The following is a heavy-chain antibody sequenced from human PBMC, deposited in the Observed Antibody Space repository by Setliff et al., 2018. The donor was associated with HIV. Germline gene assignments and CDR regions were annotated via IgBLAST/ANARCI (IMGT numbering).Heavy chain of an antibody. CDR1: GGSITTTNYY. V-gene: IGHV4-39*07. CDR3: ARARGPPLPVLDF. Sequence: ETLSLTCTVSGGSITTTNYYWGWVRQSPGKGLEWIGVIYCRGSAYYNLSLQSRVTLSVDTSKNSFSLHLTSVTAADTAVYFCARARGPPLPVLDFWGPGTLVTVS. CDR2: IYCRGSA. J-gene: IGHJ4*02. D-gene: IGHD3-10*01.